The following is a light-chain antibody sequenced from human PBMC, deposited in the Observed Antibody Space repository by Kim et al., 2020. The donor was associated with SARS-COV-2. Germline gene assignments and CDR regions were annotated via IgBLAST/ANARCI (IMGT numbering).Light chain of an antibody. CDR3: TSYTYINTWV. CDR1: SNDVGTYNR. V-gene: IGLV2-18*02. J-gene: IGLJ3*02. CDR2: DVS. Sequence: QSALTQPPSVSGSPGQSVTISCTGTSNDVGTYNRVSWYQQPPGTAPKLMIYDVSNRPSGVPDRFSGSKSGNTASLTISGLQAEDEADYYCTSYTYINTWVFGGGTQLTVL.